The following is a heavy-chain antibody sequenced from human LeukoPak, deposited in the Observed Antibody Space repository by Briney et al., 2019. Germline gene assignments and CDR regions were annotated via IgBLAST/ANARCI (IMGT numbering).Heavy chain of an antibody. J-gene: IGHJ4*02. V-gene: IGHV3-7*01. Sequence: GGSLRLSCAASGFTFSSYWMSWVRQAPGKGLEWVANIKQDGSEKYYVDSVKGRFTISRDNAKKSLFLQMNSLRAEDTAVYYCARTGGYGSGRYFRPFDYWGQGTLVTVSS. CDR2: IKQDGSEK. CDR3: ARTGGYGSGRYFRPFDY. CDR1: GFTFSSYW. D-gene: IGHD3-10*01.